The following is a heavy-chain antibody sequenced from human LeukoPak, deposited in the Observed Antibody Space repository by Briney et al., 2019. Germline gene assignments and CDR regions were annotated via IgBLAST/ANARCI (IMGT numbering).Heavy chain of an antibody. CDR1: GYTFTGYY. Sequence: ASVKVSCKASGYTFTGYYMHWVRQAPGQGLEWVGWINPNSGDTNFAQKFQGRVTMTRDTSISTAHLELGRLGSDDTAVYFCARDVWGVGPPRLDYWGQGTLVTVSS. V-gene: IGHV1-2*02. CDR3: ARDVWGVGPPRLDY. D-gene: IGHD3-16*01. CDR2: INPNSGDT. J-gene: IGHJ4*02.